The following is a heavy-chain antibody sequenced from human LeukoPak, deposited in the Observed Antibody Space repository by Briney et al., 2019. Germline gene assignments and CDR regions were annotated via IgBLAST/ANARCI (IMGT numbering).Heavy chain of an antibody. CDR2: IYYSGST. J-gene: IGHJ4*02. CDR1: GDSIRNHY. CDR3: AREAYDILTGYSYYFDY. V-gene: IGHV4-59*11. Sequence: SETLSLTCTVSGDSIRNHYWSWIRQPPGKGLEWIGYIYYSGSTNYNPSLKNRVTISVDTSKNQFSLKLSSVTAADTAVYYCAREAYDILTGYSYYFDYWGQGTLVTVSS. D-gene: IGHD3-9*01.